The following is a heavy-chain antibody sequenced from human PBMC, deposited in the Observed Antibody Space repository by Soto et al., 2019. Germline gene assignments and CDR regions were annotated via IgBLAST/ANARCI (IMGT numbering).Heavy chain of an antibody. D-gene: IGHD6-19*01. V-gene: IGHV5-51*01. Sequence: PGESLKISCKGSGYSFTSYWIGWVRQMPGKGLEWMGIIYPGDSDTRYSPSFQGQVTISVDKSISTAYLQWSSLKASDTAMYYCARLQEGQWLVRPFDYWGQGTLVTVSS. CDR1: GYSFTSYW. CDR3: ARLQEGQWLVRPFDY. CDR2: IYPGDSDT. J-gene: IGHJ4*02.